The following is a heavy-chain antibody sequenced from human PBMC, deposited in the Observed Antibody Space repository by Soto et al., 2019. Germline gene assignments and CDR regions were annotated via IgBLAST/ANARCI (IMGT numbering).Heavy chain of an antibody. CDR3: ARLGCSGGSCSRDY. CDR2: IYYSGST. CDR1: GGSISSYY. D-gene: IGHD2-15*01. Sequence: QVQLQESGPGLVKPSETLSLTCTVSGGSISSYYWSWIRQPPGKGLEWIGYIYYSGSTNYNPSLTSRVTISVDTSKNQFSLKLSSVTAADTAVYYCARLGCSGGSCSRDYWGQGTLVTVSS. J-gene: IGHJ4*02. V-gene: IGHV4-59*08.